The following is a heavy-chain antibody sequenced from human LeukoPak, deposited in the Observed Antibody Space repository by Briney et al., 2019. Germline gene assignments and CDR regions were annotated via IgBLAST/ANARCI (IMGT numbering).Heavy chain of an antibody. J-gene: IGHJ4*02. CDR2: IHYSGGT. V-gene: IGHV4-59*01. CDR3: AGDVGCSGGSCYSFDY. CDR1: GGSITSYY. Sequence: SETLSLTCSVSGGSITSYYWSWIRQPPGKGLEWIGNIHYSGGTNYNPSLKSRVTISVDTSKNQFTLKLSSVTAADTAVYYCAGDVGCSGGSCYSFDYWGQGTLVTVSS. D-gene: IGHD2-15*01.